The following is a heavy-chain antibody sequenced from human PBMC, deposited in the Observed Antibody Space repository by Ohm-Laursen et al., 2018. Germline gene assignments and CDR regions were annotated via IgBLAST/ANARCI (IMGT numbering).Heavy chain of an antibody. V-gene: IGHV4-39*02. J-gene: IGHJ4*02. D-gene: IGHD5-12*01. CDR3: VGGYITVFHY. CDR1: GGSMSNSNFY. Sequence: SETLSLTWTVSGGSMSNSNFYWAWVRPSPGKGLEWIGSVYYTGTTYYSSSLKSRVTISVDTSKNHFSLKVSSVTAEDTALYYCVGGYITVFHYWGQGTLVTVSS. CDR2: VYYTGTT.